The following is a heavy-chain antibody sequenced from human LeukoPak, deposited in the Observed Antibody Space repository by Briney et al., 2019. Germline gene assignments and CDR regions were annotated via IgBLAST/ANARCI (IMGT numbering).Heavy chain of an antibody. J-gene: IGHJ4*02. V-gene: IGHV4-39*01. CDR1: GGSISSSSYY. CDR2: IYYSGST. D-gene: IGHD3-22*01. Sequence: SETLSLTCTVSGGSISSSSYYWGWIRQPPGKGLEWIGSIYYSGSTYYNPSLKSRVTISVDTSKNQFSLKLSSETAADTAVYYCARHSVSYYYDSSGYYPGFFDYWGQGTLVTVSS. CDR3: ARHSVSYYYDSSGYYPGFFDY.